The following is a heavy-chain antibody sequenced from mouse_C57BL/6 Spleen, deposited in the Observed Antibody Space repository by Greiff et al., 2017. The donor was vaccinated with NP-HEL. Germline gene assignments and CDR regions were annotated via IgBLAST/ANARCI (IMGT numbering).Heavy chain of an antibody. CDR2: INPNNGGT. V-gene: IGHV1-26*01. Sequence: EVKLQQSGPELVKPGASVKISCKASGYTFTDYYMNWVKQSHGKSLEWIGDINPNNGGTSYNQKFKGKATLTVDKSSSTAYMELRSLTSEDSAVYYCARLFRGYFDYWGQGTTLTVSS. J-gene: IGHJ2*01. CDR1: GYTFTDYY. D-gene: IGHD3-2*02. CDR3: ARLFRGYFDY.